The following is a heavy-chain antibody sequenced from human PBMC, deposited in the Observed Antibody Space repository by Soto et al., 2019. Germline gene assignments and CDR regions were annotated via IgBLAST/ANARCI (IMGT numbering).Heavy chain of an antibody. J-gene: IGHJ6*02. V-gene: IGHV3-30*04. CDR2: ISNDGTNK. Sequence: GGSLRLSCAASGFTFRNYAMHWVRQAPGKGLECVAVISNDGTNKFYRDYVKGRFTISRDNSKNTLYLQINSLRYEDTAVYYCARGDREVIAVVIGVRPGEYGVDVWGQGTTVTVSS. CDR3: ARGDREVIAVVIGVRPGEYGVDV. D-gene: IGHD2-15*01. CDR1: GFTFRNYA.